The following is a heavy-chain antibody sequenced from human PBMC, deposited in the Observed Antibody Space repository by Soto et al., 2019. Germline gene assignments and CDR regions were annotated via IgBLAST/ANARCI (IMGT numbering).Heavy chain of an antibody. D-gene: IGHD6-13*01. CDR3: ARTSAAGKYYYGMDV. Sequence: VESLKISCKGSGYSFTSYWIGSVRQMPGKGLEWMGIIYPGDSDTRYSPSFQGQVTISADKSISTAYLQWSSLKASDTAMYYCARTSAAGKYYYGMDVWGQGTTVTVS. CDR2: IYPGDSDT. V-gene: IGHV5-51*01. J-gene: IGHJ6*02. CDR1: GYSFTSYW.